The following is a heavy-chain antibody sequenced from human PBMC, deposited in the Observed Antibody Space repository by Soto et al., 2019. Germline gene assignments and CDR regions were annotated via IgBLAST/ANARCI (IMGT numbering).Heavy chain of an antibody. D-gene: IGHD6-13*01. Sequence: GGSLRLSCAASGFTFSSYSMNWVRQAPGKGLEWVSSISSSSSYIYYADSVKGRFTISRDNAKNSLYLQMNSLRAEDTAVYYCASIAAAGAFDIWGQGTMVTVSS. V-gene: IGHV3-21*01. J-gene: IGHJ3*02. CDR3: ASIAAAGAFDI. CDR1: GFTFSSYS. CDR2: ISSSSSYI.